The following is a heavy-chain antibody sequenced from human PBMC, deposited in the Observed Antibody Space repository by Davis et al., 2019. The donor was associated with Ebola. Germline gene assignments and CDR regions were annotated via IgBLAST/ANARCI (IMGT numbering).Heavy chain of an antibody. CDR1: GFTFSSYG. J-gene: IGHJ4*02. Sequence: GESLKISCAASGFTFSSYGMHWVRQAPGKGLEWVAVISYDGSNKYYADSVKGRFTISRDNSKNTLYLQMNSLRAEDTAVYYCAREGGIVATINYWGQGTLVTVSS. CDR2: ISYDGSNK. CDR3: AREGGIVATINY. D-gene: IGHD5-12*01. V-gene: IGHV3-30*03.